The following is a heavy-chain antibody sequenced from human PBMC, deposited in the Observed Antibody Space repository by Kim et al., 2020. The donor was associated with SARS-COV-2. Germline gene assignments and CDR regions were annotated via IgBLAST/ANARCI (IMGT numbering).Heavy chain of an antibody. J-gene: IGHJ6*02. CDR2: IYYSGST. CDR3: ASSGGSSSWYTNYYYYYGMDV. CDR1: GGSISSSSYY. V-gene: IGHV4-39*01. D-gene: IGHD6-13*01. Sequence: SETLSLTCTVSGGSISSSSYYWGWIRQPPGKGLEWIGSIYYSGSTYYNPSLKSRVTISVDTSKNQFSLKLSSVTAADTAVYYCASSGGSSSWYTNYYYYYGMDVWGQGTTVTVSS.